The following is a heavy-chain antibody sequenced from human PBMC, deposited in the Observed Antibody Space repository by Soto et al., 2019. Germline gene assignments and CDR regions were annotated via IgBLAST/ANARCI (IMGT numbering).Heavy chain of an antibody. CDR1: GGSFSGYY. D-gene: IGHD3-9*01. V-gene: IGHV4-34*01. CDR3: ARGPRYFDWLSRYYYMDV. J-gene: IGHJ6*03. CDR2: INHSGST. Sequence: ASETLSLTCAVYGGSFSGYYWSWIRQPPGKGLEWIGEINHSGSTNYNPSLKSRVTISVDTSKNQFSLKLSSVTAADTAVYYCARGPRYFDWLSRYYYMDVWGKGTTVTVSS.